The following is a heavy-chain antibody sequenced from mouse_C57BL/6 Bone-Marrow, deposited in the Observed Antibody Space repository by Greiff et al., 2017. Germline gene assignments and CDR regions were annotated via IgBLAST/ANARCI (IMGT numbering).Heavy chain of an antibody. V-gene: IGHV1-52*01. Sequence: VQLQQPGAELVRPGSSVKLSCKASGYTFTSYWMHWVKQRPIQGLEWIGNIDPSDSATHYNQKFKDKATLTVDKSSSTAYMQLSSLTSEDSAVYYCARSLYYWGQGTLVTVSA. CDR1: GYTFTSYW. CDR3: ARSLYY. J-gene: IGHJ3*01. CDR2: IDPSDSAT.